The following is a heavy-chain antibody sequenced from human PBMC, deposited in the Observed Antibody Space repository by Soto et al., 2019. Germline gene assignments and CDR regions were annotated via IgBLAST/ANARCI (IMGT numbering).Heavy chain of an antibody. CDR2: IPYDGSNK. V-gene: IGHV3-30-3*01. J-gene: IGHJ6*02. Sequence: QVQLVESGGGVVQPGRSLRLSCAASGFTFSSYAMHWVRQAPGKGLEWVAVIPYDGSNKNYADSVKGRFTISRDNSKNTLYLQMNSLRAEDTAVYYCARGYDFWSGYYYPYGMDVWGQGTTVTVSS. D-gene: IGHD3-3*01. CDR3: ARGYDFWSGYYYPYGMDV. CDR1: GFTFSSYA.